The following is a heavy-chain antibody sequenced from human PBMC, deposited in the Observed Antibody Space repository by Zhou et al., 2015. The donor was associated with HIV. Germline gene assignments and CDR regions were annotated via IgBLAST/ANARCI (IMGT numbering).Heavy chain of an antibody. V-gene: IGHV1-69*01. CDR3: ARGDYYDSGELSRGSYFDY. CDR1: GGTFSSYA. D-gene: IGHD3-10*01. CDR2: IIPIFGTA. Sequence: QVQLVQSGAEVKKPGSSVKVSCKASGGTFSSYAISWVRQAPGQGLEWMGGIIPIFGTANYAQKFQGRVTITADESTSTAYMELSSLRSEDTAVYYCARGDYYDSGELSRGSYFDYWGQGTLVTVSS. J-gene: IGHJ4*02.